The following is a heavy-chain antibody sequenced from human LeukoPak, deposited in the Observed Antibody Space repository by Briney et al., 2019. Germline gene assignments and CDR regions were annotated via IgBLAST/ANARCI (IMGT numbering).Heavy chain of an antibody. CDR2: ISSSSSYI. J-gene: IGHJ4*02. V-gene: IGHV3-21*01. CDR1: GFTFSSYS. CDR3: ARSRLGYCSSPSCYVFTDFDY. D-gene: IGHD2-2*01. Sequence: PGGSLRLSCAASGFTFSSYSMNWVRQAPGKGLEWVSSISSSSSYIYYADSVKGRFTISRDNAKNSLYLQMNSLRAEDTAVYYCARSRLGYCSSPSCYVFTDFDYWGQGTLVTVSS.